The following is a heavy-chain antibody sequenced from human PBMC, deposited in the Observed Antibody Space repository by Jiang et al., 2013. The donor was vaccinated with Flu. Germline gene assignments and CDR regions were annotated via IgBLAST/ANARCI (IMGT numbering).Heavy chain of an antibody. CDR1: GYTFTSYG. V-gene: IGHV1-18*01. J-gene: IGHJ4*02. D-gene: IGHD5-24*01. CDR3: AREVEMATILSVYYFDY. Sequence: GAEVKKPGASVKVSCKASGYTFTSYGISWVRQAPGQGLEWMGWISAYNGNTNYAQKLQGRVTMTTDTSTSTAYMELRSLRSDDTAVYYCAREVEMATILSVYYFDYWGQGTLVTVSS. CDR2: ISAYNGNT.